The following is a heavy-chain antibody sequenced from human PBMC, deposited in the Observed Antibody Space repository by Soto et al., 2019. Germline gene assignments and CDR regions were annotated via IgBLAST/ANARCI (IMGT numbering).Heavy chain of an antibody. V-gene: IGHV5-51*01. J-gene: IGHJ6*02. D-gene: IGHD3-16*01. Sequence: GESLTISCKGSGYSFTSYWIGWVRQMPGKGLEWMGIIYPGDSDTLYSPSFQGQVTISTDKSISTAYLQWSSLRASDTAIYYCASGVTADAPYYYYTMDVWGQGTTVTVSS. CDR1: GYSFTSYW. CDR3: ASGVTADAPYYYYTMDV. CDR2: IYPGDSDT.